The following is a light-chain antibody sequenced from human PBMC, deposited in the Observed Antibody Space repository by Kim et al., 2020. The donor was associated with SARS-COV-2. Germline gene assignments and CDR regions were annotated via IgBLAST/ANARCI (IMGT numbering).Light chain of an antibody. CDR1: QGVNNH. CDR2: GAS. CDR3: QQYYALPFT. Sequence: ASVGDRVTISCRARQGVNNHGAWFQRKPEKAPKSLIYGASNLHSGVPSQFSGSGSGTDFTLTISSLQPEDFATYYCQQYYALPFTFGGGTKVDIK. V-gene: IGKV1-16*02. J-gene: IGKJ4*01.